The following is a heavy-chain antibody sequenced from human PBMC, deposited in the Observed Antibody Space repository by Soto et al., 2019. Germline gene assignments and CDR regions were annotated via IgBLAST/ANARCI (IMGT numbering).Heavy chain of an antibody. J-gene: IGHJ4*02. Sequence: ARGSLLLSSASSVFTFSSYAMSWVRQAPGKGLEWVSAISGSGGSTYYADSVKGRFTISRDNSKNTLYLQMNSLRAEDTAVYYCAKETGGSENGTMTFDYWGQGTMVTVSS. CDR1: VFTFSSYA. CDR2: ISGSGGST. D-gene: IGHD1-7*01. CDR3: AKETGGSENGTMTFDY. V-gene: IGHV3-23*01.